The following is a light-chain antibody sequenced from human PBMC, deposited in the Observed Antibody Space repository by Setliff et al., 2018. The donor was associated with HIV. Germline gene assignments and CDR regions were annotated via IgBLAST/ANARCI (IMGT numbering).Light chain of an antibody. J-gene: IGLJ1*01. CDR2: GNT. CDR3: QSYDSSLSGSWV. Sequence: QSVLTQPPSVSGAPGQRVTISCTGSSSSIGADYAVHWYKQLPGTAPKLLIYGNTNRPSGVPDRFSGSKSGTPASLAITGLQPEDEAHYYCQSYDSSLSGSWVFGTGTKVTVL. V-gene: IGLV1-40*01. CDR1: SSSIGADYA.